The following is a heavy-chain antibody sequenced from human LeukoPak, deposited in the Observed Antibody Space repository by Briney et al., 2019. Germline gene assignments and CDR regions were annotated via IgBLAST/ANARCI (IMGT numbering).Heavy chain of an antibody. CDR2: ISAYNGNT. J-gene: IGHJ5*02. D-gene: IGHD3-22*01. CDR1: GYTFPSYG. CDR3: AGATYYYQSGGRYWFHP. Sequence: GTSVKVSCKASGYTFPSYGVTWVRQAPGQGLEWMGWISAYNGNTNYAQKLQGRVTMTTDTSTSTAYMELRSLRSDDTAVYYCAGATYYYQSGGRYWFHPWGQGTLVTVSS. V-gene: IGHV1-18*01.